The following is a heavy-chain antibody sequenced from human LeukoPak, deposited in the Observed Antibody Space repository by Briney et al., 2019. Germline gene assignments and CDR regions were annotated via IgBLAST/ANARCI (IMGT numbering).Heavy chain of an antibody. V-gene: IGHV4-30-2*01. CDR1: GGSISSGGYS. CDR2: IYHSGST. Sequence: SETLSLTCAVSGGSISSGGYSWSWVRQPPGTGLEWLGYIYHSGSTYYNPSLKSRVTISVDRSKNQFSLKLSSVTAADTAVYYCARGPPSYDFWSGYSAAWDYWGQGTLVTVYS. D-gene: IGHD3-3*01. J-gene: IGHJ4*02. CDR3: ARGPPSYDFWSGYSAAWDY.